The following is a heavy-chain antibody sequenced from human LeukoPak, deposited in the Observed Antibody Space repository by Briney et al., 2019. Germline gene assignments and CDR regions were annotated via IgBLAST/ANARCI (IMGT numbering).Heavy chain of an antibody. CDR1: GYSISSGYY. V-gene: IGHV4-38-2*01. CDR3: ARGYYPPRWYFDL. CDR2: IYHSGST. Sequence: SETLSLTCAVSGYSISSGYYWGWIRQPPGKGLEWIGSIYHSGSTYYNPSLKSRVTISVDTSKNQFSLKLSSVTAADTAVYYCARGYYPPRWYFDLWGRGTLVTVSS. D-gene: IGHD2-21*01. J-gene: IGHJ2*01.